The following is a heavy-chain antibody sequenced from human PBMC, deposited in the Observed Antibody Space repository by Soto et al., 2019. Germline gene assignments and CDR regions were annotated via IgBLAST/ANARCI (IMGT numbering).Heavy chain of an antibody. Sequence: QVQLVESGGGVVQPGRSLRLSCAASGFTFSSYAMHWVRQAPGKGLEWVAVISYDGSNKYYADSVKGRFTISRDNSKNPLSLQMNSMRAEDTAVYYCARGGRGATGYYYYGMDVWGQGTTVTVSS. J-gene: IGHJ6*02. CDR2: ISYDGSNK. CDR1: GFTFSSYA. D-gene: IGHD1-26*01. V-gene: IGHV3-30-3*01. CDR3: ARGGRGATGYYYYGMDV.